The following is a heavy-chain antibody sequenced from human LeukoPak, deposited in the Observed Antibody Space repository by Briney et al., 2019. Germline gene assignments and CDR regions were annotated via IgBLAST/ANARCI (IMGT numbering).Heavy chain of an antibody. CDR1: GFTLSRYW. CDR3: ASCRWSSSWYFDY. Sequence: QPGGSLRLSCAASGFTLSRYWMTWVRQAPGKGLEWVANIKQDGSEKYYVDSVKGRFTISRDNAKNSLYLQINGLRAEDTAVYYCASCRWSSSWYFDYWGQGTLVTVSS. V-gene: IGHV3-7*01. D-gene: IGHD6-13*01. J-gene: IGHJ4*02. CDR2: IKQDGSEK.